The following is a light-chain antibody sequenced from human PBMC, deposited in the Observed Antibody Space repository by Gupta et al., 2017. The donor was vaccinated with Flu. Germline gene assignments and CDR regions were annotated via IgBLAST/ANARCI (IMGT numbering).Light chain of an antibody. CDR3: QQCDSTPRT. CDR2: AAS. Sequence: DIQMTQSPSSLSASVGDRVTITCRASRSISSYLNWYQQKPGKAPKLLIYAASSLQSGVPSRFSGSASATDFTLTISILQPEDFATYYCQQCDSTPRTFGQGTKVEIK. CDR1: RSISSY. J-gene: IGKJ1*01. V-gene: IGKV1-39*01.